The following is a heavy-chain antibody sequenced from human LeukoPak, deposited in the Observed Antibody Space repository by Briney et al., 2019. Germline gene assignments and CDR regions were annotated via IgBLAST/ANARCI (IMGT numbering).Heavy chain of an antibody. J-gene: IGHJ4*02. D-gene: IGHD3-16*01. Sequence: GESLKISCKGSGYSFTSYWIGWVRQMPGKGLEWMGIIYPGDSDTRYSPSFQGQVTISADKSISTAYLQWSSLKASDTAMYYCARGTGRFWGALPPDYWGQGTLVTVSS. CDR2: IYPGDSDT. CDR1: GYSFTSYW. V-gene: IGHV5-51*01. CDR3: ARGTGRFWGALPPDY.